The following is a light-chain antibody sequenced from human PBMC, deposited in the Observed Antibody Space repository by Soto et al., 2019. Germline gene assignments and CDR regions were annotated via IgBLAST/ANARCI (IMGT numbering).Light chain of an antibody. J-gene: IGKJ1*01. CDR2: QAS. Sequence: DIQMTQSPSTLSGSVGDRFTITCRASQTISSSLAWYQQKPGKAPKLLIYQASTLKSGVPSRFRGSGSGTEFTLTISSLQPDDFATYYCQHYNSYSEAFGQGTKVDIK. V-gene: IGKV1-5*03. CDR3: QHYNSYSEA. CDR1: QTISSS.